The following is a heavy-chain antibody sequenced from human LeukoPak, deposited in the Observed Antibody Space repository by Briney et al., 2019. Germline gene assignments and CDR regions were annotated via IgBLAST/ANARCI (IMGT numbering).Heavy chain of an antibody. V-gene: IGHV3-33*06. Sequence: PGGSLRLSCAASGFTFSSYGMHWVRQAPGKGLEWVAVIWYDGSNKYYADSVKGRFTISRDNSQNTVFLQMNSLRAEDTALYYCAKQTYSGWSSSFDFWGQGILVTVSS. CDR2: IWYDGSNK. CDR1: GFTFSSYG. CDR3: AKQTYSGWSSSFDF. J-gene: IGHJ4*02. D-gene: IGHD6-19*01.